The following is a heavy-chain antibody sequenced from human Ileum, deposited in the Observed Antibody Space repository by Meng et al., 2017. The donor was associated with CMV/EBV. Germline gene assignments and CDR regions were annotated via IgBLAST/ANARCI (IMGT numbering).Heavy chain of an antibody. CDR3: TRGYSGSSG. D-gene: IGHD4-11*01. CDR1: GIMFSDQY. J-gene: IGHJ4*02. Sequence: GGSLRLSCAVSGIMFSDQYIEWVRQAPGKGLEWVSLIFTDGVTYYADSVKGRFTIFRDNSKNTLNLQMNGLGPEDTAVYYCTRGYSGSSGWGQGTLVTVSS. V-gene: IGHV3-66*02. CDR2: IFTDGVT.